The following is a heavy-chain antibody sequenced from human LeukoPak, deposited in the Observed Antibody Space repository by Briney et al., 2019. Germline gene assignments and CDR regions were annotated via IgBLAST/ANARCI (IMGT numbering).Heavy chain of an antibody. Sequence: GRSLRLSCAASGFTFSTYAMHWVRQAPGKGLEWVAVILYDGSNKYYADSVKGRFTISRDNSKNTLYLQMNSLRPEDTAAYYCAKTGSRGGTFRPSYYYYYMDVWGEGTTVTISS. CDR3: AKTGSRGGTFRPSYYYYYMDV. CDR1: GFTFSTYA. D-gene: IGHD3-9*01. CDR2: ILYDGSNK. V-gene: IGHV3-30*04. J-gene: IGHJ6*03.